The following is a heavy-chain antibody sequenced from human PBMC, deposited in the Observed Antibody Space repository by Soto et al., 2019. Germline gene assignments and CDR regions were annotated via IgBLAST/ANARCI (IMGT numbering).Heavy chain of an antibody. Sequence: EVQLLQSGGGLAQPGTSLRLSCAASGFTFKYYAMTWVRQAPGKGLEWVSTISGSGDKKDYADSVKGRFRVYRDNSKDTLYLQMDSLRADETALYYCARESKWYGGQYFQDWGQGKLVTVSS. D-gene: IGHD2-8*01. CDR1: GFTFKYYA. V-gene: IGHV3-23*01. CDR3: ARESKWYGGQYFQD. J-gene: IGHJ1*01. CDR2: ISGSGDKK.